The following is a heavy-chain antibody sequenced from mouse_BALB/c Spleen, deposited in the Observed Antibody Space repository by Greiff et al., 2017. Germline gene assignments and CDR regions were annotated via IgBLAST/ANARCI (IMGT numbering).Heavy chain of an antibody. CDR3: ARRWDYFDV. Sequence: EVQLVESGGGLVQPGGSRKLSCAASGFTFSSFGMHWVRQAPEKGLEWVAYISSGSSTIYYADTVKGRFTISRDNPKNTLFLQMTSLRSEDTAMYYCARRWDYFDVWGAGTTVTVSS. CDR1: GFTFSSFG. D-gene: IGHD4-1*01. J-gene: IGHJ1*01. V-gene: IGHV5-17*02. CDR2: ISSGSSTI.